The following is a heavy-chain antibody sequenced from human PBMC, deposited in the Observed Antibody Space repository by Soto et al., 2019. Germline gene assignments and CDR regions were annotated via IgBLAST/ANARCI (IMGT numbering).Heavy chain of an antibody. CDR1: GASFSDYY. J-gene: IGHJ4*02. D-gene: IGHD6-13*01. V-gene: IGHV4-34*01. Sequence: SETLSLTCAVYGASFSDYYWTWVRQSPGKGLEWIGEINHSGSTNYNPSLKSRVTISVDTSKKQLSLKVTSLTAADTAVYYCGGGERNSSSWQFDYWGLGSLVTVPS. CDR2: INHSGST. CDR3: GGGERNSSSWQFDY.